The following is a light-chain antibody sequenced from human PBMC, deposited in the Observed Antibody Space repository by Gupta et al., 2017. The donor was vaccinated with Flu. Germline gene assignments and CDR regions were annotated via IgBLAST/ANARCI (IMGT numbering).Light chain of an antibody. CDR3: QQLNSYPPIT. V-gene: IGKV1-9*01. Sequence: DIQLTQSPSFLTASVGDRVTISSYLAWYQQKPGKAPKLLIYAASTLQTGVPSRFGGSGSGTEFTLTISSLQPEDFATYYCQQLNSYPPITFGQGTRLEIK. J-gene: IGKJ5*01. CDR2: AAS. CDR1: SSY.